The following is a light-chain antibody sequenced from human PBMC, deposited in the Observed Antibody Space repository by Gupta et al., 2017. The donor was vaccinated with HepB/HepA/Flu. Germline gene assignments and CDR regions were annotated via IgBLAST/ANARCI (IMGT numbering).Light chain of an antibody. CDR1: SLRSYY. V-gene: IGLV3-19*01. CDR3: NYRDSSGNHGNVV. J-gene: IGLJ2*01. Sequence: SSELTQDPAVSVALGQTVRIACQGDSLRSYYASWYQQKPGQAPVLVIYGKNNRPSGITDRFSGSSSGKTASLTITGAQAEDEADYYCNYRDSSGNHGNVVFGGGTKLTVL. CDR2: GKN.